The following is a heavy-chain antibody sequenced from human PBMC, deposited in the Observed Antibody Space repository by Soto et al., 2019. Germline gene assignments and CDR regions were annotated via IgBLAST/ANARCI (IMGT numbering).Heavy chain of an antibody. Sequence: QVQLVQSGSVLKKPGASVKVSCKASGYTFTSYAMNWVRQAPGQGLEWMGWINTNTGNPTYGQGFTGRFVFSLDISVSTAYLQICSLKAEDTAVYYCARDRGTAMVRNEYGMDVWGQGTTVTVSS. V-gene: IGHV7-4-1*01. D-gene: IGHD5-18*01. CDR1: GYTFTSYA. J-gene: IGHJ6*02. CDR2: INTNTGNP. CDR3: ARDRGTAMVRNEYGMDV.